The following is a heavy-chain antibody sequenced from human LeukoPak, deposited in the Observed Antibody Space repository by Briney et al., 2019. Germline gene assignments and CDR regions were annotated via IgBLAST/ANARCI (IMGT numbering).Heavy chain of an antibody. CDR1: GYTFTIYD. CDR3: ARGSYYYDSSGYPPY. CDR2: MNPNSGNT. Sequence: ASVTVSFTASGYTFTIYDINWLRQATGQGLEWMGWMNPNSGNTGYAQKFQGRVTMTRNTSISTAYMELSSLRSEDTAVYYCARGSYYYDSSGYPPYWGQGTLVTVSS. V-gene: IGHV1-8*01. D-gene: IGHD3-22*01. J-gene: IGHJ4*02.